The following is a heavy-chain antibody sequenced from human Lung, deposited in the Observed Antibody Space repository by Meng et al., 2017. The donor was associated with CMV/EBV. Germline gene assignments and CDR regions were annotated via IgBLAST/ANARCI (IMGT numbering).Heavy chain of an antibody. CDR2: MGSSTSTI. D-gene: IGHD2-2*02. CDR1: GFTFSSHG. CDR3: ARDLVYCSRTNCYRGDFHWYGLDV. J-gene: IGHJ6*02. Sequence: SCAASGFTFSSHGLNWVRQAPGKGLEWVSYMGSSTSTIYYADSVKGRFTISRDNAKSSLYLEMNSLRAEDTAVYYCARDLVYCSRTNCYRGDFHWYGLDVWXQGTXVTVSS. V-gene: IGHV3-48*04.